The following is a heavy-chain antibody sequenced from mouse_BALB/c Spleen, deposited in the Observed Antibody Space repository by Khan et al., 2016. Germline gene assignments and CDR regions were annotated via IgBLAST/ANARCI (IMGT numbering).Heavy chain of an antibody. CDR3: ARSASYGYLVN. J-gene: IGHJ3*01. D-gene: IGHD1-1*01. V-gene: IGHV4-1*02. CDR2: INPDSGTI. CDR1: GFDFSRYW. Sequence: EVKLLESGGGLVQPGGSLKVSCAASGFDFSRYWMSWVRQAPGRGLEWIVEINPDSGTINYTPSLKVKFIISRDNAKNQLYLHTNTVRSEDTAFYYCARSASYGYLVNWGQGTMVTVSA.